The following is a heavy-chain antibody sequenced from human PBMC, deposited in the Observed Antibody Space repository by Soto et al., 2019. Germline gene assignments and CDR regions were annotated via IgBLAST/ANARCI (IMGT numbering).Heavy chain of an antibody. CDR1: GFTFSSYS. Sequence: EVQLVESGGGLVKPGGSLRLSCAASGFTFSSYSMNWVRQAPGKRLEWVSAISSDSTYIYYADSVKGRFTISRDNAKNSLYLQMNSLRAEDTAVYYCARHYYDSASYPSWGQGTLVTVSS. V-gene: IGHV3-21*01. CDR2: ISSDSTYI. D-gene: IGHD3-10*01. CDR3: ARHYYDSASYPS. J-gene: IGHJ5*02.